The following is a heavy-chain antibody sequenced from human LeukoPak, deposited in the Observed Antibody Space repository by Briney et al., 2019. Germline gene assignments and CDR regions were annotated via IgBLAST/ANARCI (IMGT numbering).Heavy chain of an antibody. CDR2: IGGSGDRT. CDR1: GFIFTSYA. D-gene: IGHD3-22*01. J-gene: IGHJ4*02. V-gene: IGHV3-23*01. CDR3: AKRYDSSGYWYYFDY. Sequence: GGSLRLSCAASGFIFTSYAMSWVRQAPGKGLEWVSSIGGSGDRTYYADSVKGRFTISRDNSKNTLYLQMNSLRAEDTAVYYCAKRYDSSGYWYYFDYWGQGTLVTVSS.